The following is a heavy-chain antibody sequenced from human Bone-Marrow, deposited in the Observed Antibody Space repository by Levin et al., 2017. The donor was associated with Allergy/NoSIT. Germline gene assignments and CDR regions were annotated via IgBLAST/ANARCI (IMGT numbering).Heavy chain of an antibody. J-gene: IGHJ6*02. CDR2: INPNSGGT. D-gene: IGHD1-14*01. Sequence: ASVKVSCRASGYTFTGYYIHWVRQAPGQGLEWMGWINPNSGGTNYAQKFQGWVTMTRDTSINTAYMELSRPRSDDTAMYYCARDRNRDVDYYGLDVWGQGTTVTVSS. V-gene: IGHV1-2*04. CDR1: GYTFTGYY. CDR3: ARDRNRDVDYYGLDV.